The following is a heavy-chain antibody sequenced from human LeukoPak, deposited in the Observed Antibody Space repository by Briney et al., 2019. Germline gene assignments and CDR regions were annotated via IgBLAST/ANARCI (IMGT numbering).Heavy chain of an antibody. D-gene: IGHD6-19*01. CDR3: ARRSGIAVAGAFDY. CDR1: GFTFSSYW. CDR2: ISGSGDST. Sequence: GGSLRLSCAASGFTFSSYWMSWVRQAPGKGLEWVSGISGSGDSTYYADSVKGRFTISRDNSKNTLYLQMNSLRAEDTAVYCCARRSGIAVAGAFDYWGQGTLVTVSS. V-gene: IGHV3-23*01. J-gene: IGHJ4*02.